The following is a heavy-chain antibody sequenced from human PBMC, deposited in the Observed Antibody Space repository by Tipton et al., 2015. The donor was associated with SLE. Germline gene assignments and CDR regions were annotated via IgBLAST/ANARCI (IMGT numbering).Heavy chain of an antibody. D-gene: IGHD3-10*01. CDR3: ARGVSGYFHYCYMDV. CDR1: GYSISSGYY. CDR2: IFHSGST. V-gene: IGHV4-38-2*01. Sequence: TLSLTCAVSGYSISSGYYWGWIRQPPGKGLDWIASIFHSGSTYYNPSLKSRVTISVDTSKNQFSLKLSSVTAADTAVYYCARGVSGYFHYCYMDVWGRGTTVTISS. J-gene: IGHJ6*03.